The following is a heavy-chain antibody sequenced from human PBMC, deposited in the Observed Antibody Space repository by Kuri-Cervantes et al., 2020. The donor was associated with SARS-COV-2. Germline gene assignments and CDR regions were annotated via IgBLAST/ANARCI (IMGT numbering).Heavy chain of an antibody. CDR1: GSTFSSYA. J-gene: IGHJ3*02. D-gene: IGHD6-19*01. CDR3: ASSPVAAPFGAFDI. Sequence: GGSLRLSCAASGSTFSSYAMHWVRQAPGKGLEWVAVISYDGSNKYYADSVKGRFTISRDNSKNTLYLQMNSLRAEDTAVYYCASSPVAAPFGAFDIWGQGTMVTVSS. CDR2: ISYDGSNK. V-gene: IGHV3-30-3*01.